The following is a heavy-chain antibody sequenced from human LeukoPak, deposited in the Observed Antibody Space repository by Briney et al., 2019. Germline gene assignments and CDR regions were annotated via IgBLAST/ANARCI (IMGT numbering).Heavy chain of an antibody. D-gene: IGHD2-21*01. V-gene: IGHV3-23*01. CDR2: ISGSGGST. J-gene: IGHJ4*02. CDR3: AKEGDLSFDY. CDR1: EFSVGSNY. Sequence: GGSLRLSCAASEFSVGSNYMTWVRQAPGKGLEWVSAISGSGGSTYYADSVKGRFTISRDNSKNTLYLQMNSLRAEDTAVYYCAKEGDLSFDYWGQGTLVTVSS.